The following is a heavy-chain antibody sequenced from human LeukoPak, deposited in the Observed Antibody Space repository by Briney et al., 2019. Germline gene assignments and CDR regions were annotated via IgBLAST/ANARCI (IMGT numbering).Heavy chain of an antibody. D-gene: IGHD3-22*01. Sequence: ASVTVSFKASGYTFTKYYMHWVRQAPGQGLERMVIIILSGGSTRYAQTFQGRDTINRDISTSTVYIKQRSLRSGATAVFYYVRDRHYHRYYDSSGYPPPLDYWGQGTLVSVSS. V-gene: IGHV1-46*01. CDR2: IILSGGST. CDR1: GYTFTKYY. CDR3: VRDRHYHRYYDSSGYPPPLDY. J-gene: IGHJ4*02.